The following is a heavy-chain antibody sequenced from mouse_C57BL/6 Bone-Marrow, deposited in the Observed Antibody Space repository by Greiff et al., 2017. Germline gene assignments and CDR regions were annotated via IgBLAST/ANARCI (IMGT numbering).Heavy chain of an antibody. J-gene: IGHJ3*01. D-gene: IGHD1-1*01. CDR1: GYTFTSYW. Sequence: QVHVKQPGAELVKPGASVKLSCKASGYTFTSYWMHWVKQRPGQGLEWIGMIHPNSGSTNYNEKFKSKATLTVDKSSSTAYMQLSSLTSEDSAVYYYARSAFITTAVAGGFAYWGQGTLITVSA. V-gene: IGHV1-64*01. CDR2: IHPNSGST. CDR3: ARSAFITTAVAGGFAY.